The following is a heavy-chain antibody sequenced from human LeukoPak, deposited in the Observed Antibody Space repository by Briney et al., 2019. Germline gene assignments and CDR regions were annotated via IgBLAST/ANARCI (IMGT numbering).Heavy chain of an antibody. Sequence: SETLSLTCAVSGGSISSGGYSWSWIRQPPGKAMEFIAYIYYTGNTYFNPSLKSRVTISVDTSKNQFSLKLSSVTAADTAVYYCARVLAAAGNNWFDPWGQGTLVTVSS. CDR1: GGSISSGGYS. CDR2: IYYTGNT. V-gene: IGHV4-30-4*07. D-gene: IGHD6-13*01. J-gene: IGHJ5*02. CDR3: ARVLAAAGNNWFDP.